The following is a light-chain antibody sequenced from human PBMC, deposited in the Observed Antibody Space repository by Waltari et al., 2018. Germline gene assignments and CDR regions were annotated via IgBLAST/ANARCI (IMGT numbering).Light chain of an antibody. CDR1: QDIKNY. Sequence: DIQMTQSPSSLSASIGDRVTITFRARQDIKNYLAWFQQKPGEAPKLLMSGASNLQSGVPSKLRVSGSGTDFTRTISSLQAGDFGTEFCQQYSTHAWTFGQGTTVES. CDR2: GAS. V-gene: IGKV1-16*02. CDR3: QQYSTHAWT. J-gene: IGKJ1*01.